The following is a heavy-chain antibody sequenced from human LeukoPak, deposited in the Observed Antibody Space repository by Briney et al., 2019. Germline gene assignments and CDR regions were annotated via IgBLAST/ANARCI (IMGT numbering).Heavy chain of an antibody. Sequence: SETLSLTCTVSGGSISSSSYYWGWIRQPAGKGLEWIGSIYYSGSTYYNPSLKSRVTISVDTSKNQFSLKLSSVTAADTAVYYCASCVSSTSCYGGVFDYWGQGTLVTVSS. V-gene: IGHV4-39*01. D-gene: IGHD2-2*01. CDR2: IYYSGST. J-gene: IGHJ4*02. CDR3: ASCVSSTSCYGGVFDY. CDR1: GGSISSSSYY.